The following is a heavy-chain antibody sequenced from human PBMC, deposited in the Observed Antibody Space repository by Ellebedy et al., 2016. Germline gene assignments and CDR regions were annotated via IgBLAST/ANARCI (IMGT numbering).Heavy chain of an antibody. CDR3: AKQFGGPPPDTKYC. CDR1: GFGFSNYA. CDR2: VSGSGGDT. D-gene: IGHD3-16*01. V-gene: IGHV3-23*01. J-gene: IGHJ4*02. Sequence: GESLKISXAASGFGFSNYAMTWVRQAPGKGLEWVSTVSGSGGDTYYADSVKGRFTISRDNSRNTLYLQMNSLRAEDTAVYYCAKQFGGPPPDTKYCWGQGTLVTVSS.